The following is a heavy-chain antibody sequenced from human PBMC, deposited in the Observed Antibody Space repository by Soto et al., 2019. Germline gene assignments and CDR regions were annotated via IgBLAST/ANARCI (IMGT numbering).Heavy chain of an antibody. D-gene: IGHD3-3*02. CDR2: IIPIFGTA. V-gene: IGHV1-69*01. CDR1: GGTFSSYA. J-gene: IGHJ5*02. Sequence: QVQLVQSGAEVKKPGSSVKVSCKASGGTFSSYAISWVRQAPGQGLEWMGGIIPIFGTANYAQKFQGRVTITADESTSTAYIELSSLRSEDTAVYYCARVRRIFGVGTLYNWFDPWGQGTLVTVSS. CDR3: ARVRRIFGVGTLYNWFDP.